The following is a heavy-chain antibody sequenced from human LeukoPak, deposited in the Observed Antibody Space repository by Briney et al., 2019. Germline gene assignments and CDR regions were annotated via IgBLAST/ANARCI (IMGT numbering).Heavy chain of an antibody. CDR2: IYTSGST. CDR1: GGSISSYY. CDR3: AREDRDGYNSGGYYFDY. Sequence: SETLSLTCTVSGGSISSYYWSWIRQPAGKGLEWIGRIYTSGSTNYNPSLKSRVTMSVDTSKNQFSLKLSSVTAADTAVYYCAREDRDGYNSGGYYFDYWGQGTLVTVSS. V-gene: IGHV4-4*07. D-gene: IGHD5-24*01. J-gene: IGHJ4*02.